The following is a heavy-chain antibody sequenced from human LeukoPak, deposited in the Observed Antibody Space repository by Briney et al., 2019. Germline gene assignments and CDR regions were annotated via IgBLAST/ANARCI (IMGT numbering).Heavy chain of an antibody. V-gene: IGHV4-30-4*01. Sequence: SETLSLTCTVSGGSISSGDYYWSWIRQPPGKGLEWIGYIYYSGSTYYNPSLKSRVTISVDTSKNQFSLKLSSVTAADTAVYYCARERLAYYGMDVWGQGTTVTVSS. CDR1: GGSISSGDYY. CDR3: ARERLAYYGMDV. CDR2: IYYSGST. J-gene: IGHJ6*02. D-gene: IGHD6-19*01.